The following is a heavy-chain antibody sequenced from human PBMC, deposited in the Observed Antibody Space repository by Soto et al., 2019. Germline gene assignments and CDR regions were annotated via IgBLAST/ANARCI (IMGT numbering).Heavy chain of an antibody. V-gene: IGHV1-2*04. D-gene: IGHD3-10*01. J-gene: IGHJ5*02. CDR2: INPNSGGT. Sequence: ASVKVSCKASGYTFTGYYMHWVRQAPGQGLEWMGWINPNSGGTNYAQKFQGWVTMTRDTSISTAYMELSRLRSDDTAVYYCARATMVRGVQNNWFDPWGQGTLVTVSS. CDR1: GYTFTGYY. CDR3: ARATMVRGVQNNWFDP.